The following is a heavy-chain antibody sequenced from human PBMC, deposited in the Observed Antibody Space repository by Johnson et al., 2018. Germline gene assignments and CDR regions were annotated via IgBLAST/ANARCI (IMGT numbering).Heavy chain of an antibody. CDR1: GYSFTRYW. Sequence: VQLVESGAEVKKPGESLKISCKGSGYSFTRYWIGWVRQMPGKGLEWMGIIYPGDSDTRYSPSFLGQVTISADKSISTACLQWSSLKASDTAMYYCERAGYYYGTHDAFDLWGQGTMVTVAS. J-gene: IGHJ3*01. CDR2: IYPGDSDT. CDR3: ERAGYYYGTHDAFDL. V-gene: IGHV5-51*01. D-gene: IGHD3-10*01.